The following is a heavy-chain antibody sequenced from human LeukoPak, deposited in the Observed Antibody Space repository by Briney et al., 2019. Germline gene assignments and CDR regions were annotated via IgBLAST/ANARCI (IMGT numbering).Heavy chain of an antibody. CDR3: ARVGYSYGFDP. Sequence: PSETLSLTCTVSGGSINSYYWSWIRQPPGKGLEWIGYIYYSGNTNYNPSLKTRVTISIDTSKNQFSLKLSSVTAADTAVYYCARVGYSYGFDPWGQGTLVTVSS. D-gene: IGHD5-18*01. V-gene: IGHV4-59*08. CDR1: GGSINSYY. J-gene: IGHJ5*02. CDR2: IYYSGNT.